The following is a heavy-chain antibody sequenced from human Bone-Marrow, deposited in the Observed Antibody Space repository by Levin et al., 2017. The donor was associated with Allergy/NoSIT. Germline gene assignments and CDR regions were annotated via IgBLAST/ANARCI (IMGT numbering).Heavy chain of an antibody. CDR3: ARERSGPYSNSWYENYGMDV. D-gene: IGHD6-13*01. CDR1: GFIFRSYG. V-gene: IGHV3-33*01. Sequence: GGSLRLSCVASGFIFRSYGMHWVRQAPGKGLEWVSVIGYDGTKKNYADSVKGRFSISRDNSKNTVYLQMGSLRAEDTAVYYCARERSGPYSNSWYENYGMDVWGQGTTVTVSS. J-gene: IGHJ6*02. CDR2: IGYDGTKK.